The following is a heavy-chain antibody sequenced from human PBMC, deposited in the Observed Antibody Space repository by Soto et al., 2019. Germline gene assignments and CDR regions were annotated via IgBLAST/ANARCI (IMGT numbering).Heavy chain of an antibody. J-gene: IGHJ4*02. CDR3: ARAGGWELPPG. Sequence: EVQLVESGAGLVQPGGSLRLSCAASGFTFSSYSMNWVRQAPGKGLEWVSYISSSSSTIYYADSVKGRFTISRDNAKNSLYLQMNSLRAEDTAVYYCARAGGWELPPGWGQGTLVTVSS. CDR1: GFTFSSYS. V-gene: IGHV3-48*01. CDR2: ISSSSSTI. D-gene: IGHD3-10*01.